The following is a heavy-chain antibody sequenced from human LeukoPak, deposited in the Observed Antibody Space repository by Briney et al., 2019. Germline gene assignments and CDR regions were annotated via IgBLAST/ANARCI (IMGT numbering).Heavy chain of an antibody. Sequence: SETLSLTCAVYNVSFSGYHWSWLRQSPGKGLEWIGEVNLDGDTNYNPSLRSRLTISIDTSKNHFSLNLRFVTGADTAVYNCARAAWNGGGGFDPWGQGTLVTVSS. V-gene: IGHV4-34*01. J-gene: IGHJ5*02. CDR2: VNLDGDT. D-gene: IGHD3-16*01. CDR1: NVSFSGYH. CDR3: ARAAWNGGGGFDP.